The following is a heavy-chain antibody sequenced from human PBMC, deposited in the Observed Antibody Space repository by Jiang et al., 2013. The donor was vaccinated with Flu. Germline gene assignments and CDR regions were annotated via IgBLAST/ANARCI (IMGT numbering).Heavy chain of an antibody. J-gene: IGHJ5*02. V-gene: IGHV1-69*01. CDR3: ARFQPYGDYGADNWFDP. Sequence: GAEVKKPGSSVKVSCKASGGTFSSYAISWVRQAPGQGLEWMGGIIPIFGTANYAQKFQGRVTITADESTSTAYMELSSLRSEDTAVYYCARFQPYGDYGADNWFDPWGQGTLVTVSS. D-gene: IGHD4-17*01. CDR2: IIPIFGTA. CDR1: GGTFSSYA.